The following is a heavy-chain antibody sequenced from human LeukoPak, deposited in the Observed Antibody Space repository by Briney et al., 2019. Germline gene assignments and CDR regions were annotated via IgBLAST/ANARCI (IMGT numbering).Heavy chain of an antibody. J-gene: IGHJ4*02. D-gene: IGHD2-8*01. Sequence: PGGPLRLSCAASGFTFSSYAMSWVRQAPGKGLEWVSAISGSGGSTYYADSVKGRFTISRDNSKNTLYLQMNSLRAEDTAVYYCAKVGMVAIALDYWGQGTLVTVSS. CDR1: GFTFSSYA. V-gene: IGHV3-23*01. CDR3: AKVGMVAIALDY. CDR2: ISGSGGST.